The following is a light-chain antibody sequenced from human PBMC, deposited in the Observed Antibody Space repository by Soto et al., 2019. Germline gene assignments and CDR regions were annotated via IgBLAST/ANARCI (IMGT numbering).Light chain of an antibody. CDR2: DVS. CDR3: SSHTCSSTLTYV. V-gene: IGLV2-14*01. CDR1: SSDVVGYNY. Sequence: QSVLTQPASVSGSPGQSITISCTGTSSDVVGYNYVSWYQQHPGKAPKLMIYDVSNRPSGASNRFSGSKSGNTASLTISGLQAEDEADYYCSSHTCSSTLTYVFGTGTKVTVL. J-gene: IGLJ1*01.